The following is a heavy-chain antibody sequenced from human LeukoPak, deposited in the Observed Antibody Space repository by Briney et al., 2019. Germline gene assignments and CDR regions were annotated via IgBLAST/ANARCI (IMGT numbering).Heavy chain of an antibody. CDR3: ARGKGGYYYYYGMDV. J-gene: IGHJ6*02. CDR1: GVSFSGYY. V-gene: IGHV4-34*01. CDR2: INHSGST. Sequence: SETLSLTCAVYGVSFSGYYWSWLRQPPGKGLEWLGEINHSGSTNYNPSLKSRVTISVDTSKNHFSLKLSSVTAADTAVYYCARGKGGYYYYYGMDVWGQGTTVTVSS.